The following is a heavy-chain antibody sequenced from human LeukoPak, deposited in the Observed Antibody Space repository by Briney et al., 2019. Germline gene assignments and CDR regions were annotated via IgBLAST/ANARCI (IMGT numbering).Heavy chain of an antibody. Sequence: PGGSLRLSCAASGFTFSSYGMHWVRQAPGKGLEWVAVIWYDGSNKYYADSVKGRFTISRDDSKSTLYLQMNSLRAEDTSVYYCARDIAVSGTGGHNWFDPWGQGTLVTVSS. CDR1: GFTFSSYG. J-gene: IGHJ5*02. CDR3: ARDIAVSGTGGHNWFDP. D-gene: IGHD6-19*01. V-gene: IGHV3-33*01. CDR2: IWYDGSNK.